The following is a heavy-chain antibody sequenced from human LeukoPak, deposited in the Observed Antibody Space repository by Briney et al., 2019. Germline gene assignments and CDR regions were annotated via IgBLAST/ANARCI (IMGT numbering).Heavy chain of an antibody. CDR2: ISYDGSNK. D-gene: IGHD5-24*01. J-gene: IGHJ4*02. CDR1: GFTFSGFW. Sequence: PGGSLRLSCAVSGFTFSGFWMSWSRQAPGKGLEWVAVISYDGSNKYYADSVKGRFTISRDNSKNTLYLQMNSLRAEDTAVYYCARDGDGYVDYWGQGTLVTVSS. V-gene: IGHV3-30*03. CDR3: ARDGDGYVDY.